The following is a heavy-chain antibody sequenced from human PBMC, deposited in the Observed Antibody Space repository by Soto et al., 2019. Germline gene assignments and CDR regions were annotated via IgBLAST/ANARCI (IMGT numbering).Heavy chain of an antibody. V-gene: IGHV1-2*04. CDR2: INPNSGGT. J-gene: IGHJ6*02. CDR1: GYTFTGYY. D-gene: IGHD3-10*01. CDR3: ARVPYGSGSYGDMDV. Sequence: QVQLVQSGAEVKKPGASVKVSCKASGYTFTGYYMHWVRQAPGQGLEWMGWINPNSGGTNYAQKFQGWVTMTRDTCISTAYLELSRLRSDDTAVYYCARVPYGSGSYGDMDVWGQGTTVTVSS.